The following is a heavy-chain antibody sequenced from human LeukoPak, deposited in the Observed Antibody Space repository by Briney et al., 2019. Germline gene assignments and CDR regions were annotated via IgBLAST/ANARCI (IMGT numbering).Heavy chain of an antibody. CDR3: AKIPSAMVRGVIITSYFDY. J-gene: IGHJ4*02. Sequence: PGGSLRLSCAASGFTFSSYGMHWVRQAPGKGLEWVAVISYDGSNKYYADSVKGRFTISRDNSKNTLYLQMNSLRAEDTAVYYCAKIPSAMVRGVIITSYFDYWGQGTLVTVSS. CDR2: ISYDGSNK. CDR1: GFTFSSYG. D-gene: IGHD3-10*01. V-gene: IGHV3-30*18.